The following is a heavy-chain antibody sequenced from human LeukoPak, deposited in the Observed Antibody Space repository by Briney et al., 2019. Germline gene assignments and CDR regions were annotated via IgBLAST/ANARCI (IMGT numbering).Heavy chain of an antibody. D-gene: IGHD1-7*01. CDR1: GDSIASTIYY. J-gene: IGHJ6*03. V-gene: IGHV4-39*07. Sequence: SETLSLTCSVSGDSIASTIYYWGWIRQPPGKGLEWIGNIYYSGSTYYTPSLKSRVIISIDTSKNQFSLKVAAVTAADTAVYYCARYAAATGTTGWYYYYYMDVWGKGTTVTVSS. CDR3: ARYAAATGTTGWYYYYYMDV. CDR2: IYYSGST.